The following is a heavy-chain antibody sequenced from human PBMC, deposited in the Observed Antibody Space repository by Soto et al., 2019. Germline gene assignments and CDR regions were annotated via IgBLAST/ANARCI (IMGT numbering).Heavy chain of an antibody. D-gene: IGHD3-10*01. CDR1: GYTFINFG. CDR2: ISTYNGNT. J-gene: IGHJ3*02. Sequence: QVQLVQSGSEVKKPGASVKVSCKASGYTFINFGISWVRQAPGQGLEWMGWISTYNGNTNYAQKLQGRVTMTTDTSTSTAYMELRGLRSDVTAVYYCATTIVGANYYGSGMVAFDIWGQGTMVTVSS. CDR3: ATTIVGANYYGSGMVAFDI. V-gene: IGHV1-18*01.